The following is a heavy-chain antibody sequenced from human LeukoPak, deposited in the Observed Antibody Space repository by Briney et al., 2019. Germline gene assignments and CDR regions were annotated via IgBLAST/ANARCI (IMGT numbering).Heavy chain of an antibody. D-gene: IGHD6-6*01. CDR2: IKQDGSEK. V-gene: IGHV3-7*03. Sequence: GGSLRLSCAASGFTFSGYWMSWVRQAPGKGLDWVANIKQDGSEKYTVDSVKGRFTISRDNSKITLDLQMSSLRAEDTAVYYCAKGSAAARPYYFDFWGQGTLVTVSS. CDR3: AKGSAAARPYYFDF. CDR1: GFTFSGYW. J-gene: IGHJ4*02.